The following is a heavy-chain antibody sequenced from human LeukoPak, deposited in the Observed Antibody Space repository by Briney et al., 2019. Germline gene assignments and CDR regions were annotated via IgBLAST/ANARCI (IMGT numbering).Heavy chain of an antibody. D-gene: IGHD3-10*01. CDR1: GFTSDDYG. Sequence: GGSLRLSCAASGFTSDDYGMSWVRQAPGKGLEWASVIYSGGGTYYADSVKGRFTISRDNSKNTLYLQMNSLRAEDTAVYYCARVQGQQTYYYGSGSYSIDYWGQGTLVTVSS. CDR3: ARVQGQQTYYYGSGSYSIDY. J-gene: IGHJ4*02. CDR2: IYSGGGT. V-gene: IGHV3-53*01.